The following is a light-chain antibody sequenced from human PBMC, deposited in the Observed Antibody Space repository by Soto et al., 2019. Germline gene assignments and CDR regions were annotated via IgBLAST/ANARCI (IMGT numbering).Light chain of an antibody. CDR2: SAS. CDR1: QGISNK. Sequence: DIQMTQSPSSLSASVGDSVTITCRASQGISNKLAWYQQKPGKVPRVLIYSASILQSGVPSRFSGSGSGTDFTLTINSLQPEDVVTYYCQKHGGDRPVTFGPGTKVD. V-gene: IGKV1-27*01. CDR3: QKHGGDRPVT. J-gene: IGKJ3*01.